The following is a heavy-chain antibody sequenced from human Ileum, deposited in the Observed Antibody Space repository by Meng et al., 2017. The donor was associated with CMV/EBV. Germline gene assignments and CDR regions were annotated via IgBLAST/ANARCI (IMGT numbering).Heavy chain of an antibody. Sequence: ASVKVSCKASGYTLSAYYIAWVRQAPGQGLEWMGWINPNSGGIKYSQQFQDRVTMTGDTSSSTVYMELTSLTSDDTAIYFCARDDGVIPAAKNGMAVWGQGTTVTVSS. D-gene: IGHD2-2*01. CDR1: GYTLSAYY. CDR3: ARDDGVIPAAKNGMAV. V-gene: IGHV1-2*02. J-gene: IGHJ6*02. CDR2: INPNSGGI.